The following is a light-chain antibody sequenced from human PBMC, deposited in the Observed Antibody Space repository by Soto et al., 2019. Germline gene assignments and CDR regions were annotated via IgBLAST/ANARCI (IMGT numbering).Light chain of an antibody. CDR1: QSISNL. CDR2: DAS. V-gene: IGKV1-5*01. CDR3: QQFNRYSSWT. J-gene: IGKJ1*01. Sequence: DIPMTQSPSTLSASVGDRVTIACRASQSISNLLAWYQQRPGKAPQLLIYDASTLLRGVPSRFSGSGFGTEFTRTISSLQPDDFATYYCQQFNRYSSWTFGQGTKVEIK.